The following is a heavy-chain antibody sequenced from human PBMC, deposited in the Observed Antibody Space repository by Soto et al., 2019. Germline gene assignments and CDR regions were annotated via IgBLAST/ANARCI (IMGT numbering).Heavy chain of an antibody. CDR3: AKKVPAALRLYYFFGLDV. J-gene: IGHJ6*02. Sequence: PWETLSLTCAVSGASISSDNRWTWVRQPPGEGLEWIGEISQSGTTKYNPSLASRVTISVDKSKNQFSLRLTSMTAADTAVYYCAKKVPAALRLYYFFGLDVWGQGTTVTVS. D-gene: IGHD2-15*01. CDR2: ISQSGTT. CDR1: GASISSDNR. V-gene: IGHV4-4*02.